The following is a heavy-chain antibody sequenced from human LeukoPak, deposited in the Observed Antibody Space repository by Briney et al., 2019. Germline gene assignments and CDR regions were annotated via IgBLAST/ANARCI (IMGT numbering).Heavy chain of an antibody. CDR1: GYSISSGYY. CDR3: ARRRPPYGDLNSAFDY. CDR2: IYHSGST. Sequence: TSETLSLTCTVSGYSISSGYYWGWIRQPPGKGLEWIGSIYHSGSTYYNPSLKSRVTISVDTSKNQFSLKLSSVTAADTAVYYCARRRPPYGDLNSAFDYWGQGTLVTVSS. V-gene: IGHV4-38-2*02. J-gene: IGHJ4*02. D-gene: IGHD4-17*01.